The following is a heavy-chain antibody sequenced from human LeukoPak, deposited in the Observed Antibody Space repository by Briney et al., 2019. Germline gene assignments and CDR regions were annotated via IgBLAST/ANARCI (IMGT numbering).Heavy chain of an antibody. CDR2: IRSKAYGGTT. CDR1: GFTFGDYA. D-gene: IGHD6-19*01. V-gene: IGHV3-49*04. J-gene: IGHJ4*02. CDR3: TRDHDSSGWLAY. Sequence: GGSLRLSCTASGFTFGDYAMSWVRQAPGKGLEWVGFIRSKAYGGTTEYAASVKDRFTISRDDSKSIAYLQMNSLKTEDTAVYYCTRDHDSSGWLAYWGQGTLVTVSS.